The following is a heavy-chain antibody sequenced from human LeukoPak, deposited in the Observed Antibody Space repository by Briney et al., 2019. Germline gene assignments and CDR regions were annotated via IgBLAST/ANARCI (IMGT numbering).Heavy chain of an antibody. V-gene: IGHV4-39*01. CDR2: IYYSGST. CDR3: ARRYYDSSGYYSDAFDI. J-gene: IGHJ3*02. CDR1: GGSISSSSYS. D-gene: IGHD3-22*01. Sequence: SETLSLTCTVPGGSISSSSYSWGWIRQPPGKGLEWIGSIYYSGSTYYNPSLKSRVTISVDTSKNQFSLKLSSVTAADTAVYYCARRYYDSSGYYSDAFDIWGQGTMVTVSS.